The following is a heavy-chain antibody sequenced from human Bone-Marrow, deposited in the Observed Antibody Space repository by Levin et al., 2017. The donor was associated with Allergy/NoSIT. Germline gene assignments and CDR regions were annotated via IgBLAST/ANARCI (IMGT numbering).Heavy chain of an antibody. CDR2: ISSNGTAT. CDR1: GFTFNSYW. V-gene: IGHV3-74*01. J-gene: IGHJ5*02. CDR3: ARLTSTDISFDP. Sequence: PGESLKISCAASGFTFNSYWMYWVRQAPGKGLVWVSGISSNGTATNYADSVKGRFTISRDNVKNTLYLQMNSLRVEDTDVYYCARLTSTDISFDPWGQGTLVTVSS. D-gene: IGHD2-2*01.